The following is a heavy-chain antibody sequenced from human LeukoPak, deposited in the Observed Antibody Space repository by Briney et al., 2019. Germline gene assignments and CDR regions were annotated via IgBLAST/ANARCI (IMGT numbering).Heavy chain of an antibody. CDR2: ISGSGGST. CDR1: GFTFSSYA. V-gene: IGHV3-23*01. CDR3: AKDPITYYYDSSGYYYYPFSYYFDY. D-gene: IGHD3-22*01. Sequence: QPGRSLRLSCAASGFTFSSYAMSWVRQAPGKGLEWVSAISGSGGSTYYADSVKGRFTISRDNSKNTLYLQMNSLRAEDTAVYYCAKDPITYYYDSSGYYYYPFSYYFDYWGQGTLVTVSS. J-gene: IGHJ4*02.